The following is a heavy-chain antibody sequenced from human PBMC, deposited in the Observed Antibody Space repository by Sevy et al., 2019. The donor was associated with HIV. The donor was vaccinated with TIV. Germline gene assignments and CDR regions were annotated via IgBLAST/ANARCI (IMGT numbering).Heavy chain of an antibody. J-gene: IGHJ6*02. CDR3: GRDTRLGWSYYYYYGMDV. Sequence: GGSLRLSCAASGFTFSSYWMSWVRQAPGKGLEWVANIKQDGSEKYYVDSVKGRFPISRDNAKNSLYLQMNSLRAEDTAVYYCGRDTRLGWSYYYYYGMDVWGQGTTVTVSS. D-gene: IGHD3-16*01. CDR1: GFTFSSYW. V-gene: IGHV3-7*01. CDR2: IKQDGSEK.